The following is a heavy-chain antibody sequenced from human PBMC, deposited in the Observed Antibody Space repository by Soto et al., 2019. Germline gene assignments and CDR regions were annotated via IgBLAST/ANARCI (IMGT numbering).Heavy chain of an antibody. CDR1: GFNFDEYA. CDR3: AKVTFRYDSPSFFDS. V-gene: IGHV3-9*01. J-gene: IGHJ4*02. CDR2: ISWNSGSI. Sequence: ESGGGLVQPGRSLRLSCAGSGFNFDEYAIHWVRQAPGKGLEWVSGISWNSGSIGYADSVKGRFTISRDNAKNSLYLQMNSLGAEDTALYYCAKVTFRYDSPSFFDSWGQGTLVTVSS. D-gene: IGHD5-12*01.